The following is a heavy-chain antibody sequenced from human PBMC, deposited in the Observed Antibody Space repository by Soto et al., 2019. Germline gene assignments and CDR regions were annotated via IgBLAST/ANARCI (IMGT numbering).Heavy chain of an antibody. CDR1: CGSLSSYY. CDR2: SYYSGST. V-gene: IGHV4-59*01. CDR3: ARGGRNYDILTGDYVNPQIYY. Sequence: SETLSLTCTVSCGSLSSYYWSWIRQPPGKGLEWIGYSYYSGSTNYNPSLKSRVTISVDTSKNQFSLKLSSVTAADTAVYYCARGGRNYDILTGDYVNPQIYYWGQGTLVTVS. J-gene: IGHJ4*02. D-gene: IGHD3-9*01.